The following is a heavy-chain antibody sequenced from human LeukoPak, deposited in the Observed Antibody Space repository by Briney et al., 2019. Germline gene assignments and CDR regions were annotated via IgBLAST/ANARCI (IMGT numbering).Heavy chain of an antibody. J-gene: IGHJ4*02. V-gene: IGHV3-21*01. CDR2: ISSSSSYI. CDR1: GFTFSSYS. CDR3: ARLSSGWHGAVDY. Sequence: PGGSLRLSCAASGFTFSSYSMNWVRQAPGKGLEWVSSISSSSSYIYYADSVKGRFTISGDNAKNSLYLQMNSLRAEDTAVYYCARLSSGWHGAVDYWGQGTLVTVSS. D-gene: IGHD6-19*01.